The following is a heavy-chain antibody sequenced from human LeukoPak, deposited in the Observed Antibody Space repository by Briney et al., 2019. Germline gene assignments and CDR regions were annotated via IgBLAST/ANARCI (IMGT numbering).Heavy chain of an antibody. CDR3: ARGRHDVTMIVVVMTAVSYYLDV. CDR2: MNPSGST. J-gene: IGHJ6*03. CDR1: GGSFSGYY. Sequence: SETLSLTCAVYGGSFSGYYWTWIRQTPEKGLEWIGEMNPSGSTSYNPSLKSRVTISVDTSKNQFSLKLSSVTAADTAVYYCARGRHDVTMIVVVMTAVSYYLDVWGKGTTVTVS. V-gene: IGHV4-34*01. D-gene: IGHD3-22*01.